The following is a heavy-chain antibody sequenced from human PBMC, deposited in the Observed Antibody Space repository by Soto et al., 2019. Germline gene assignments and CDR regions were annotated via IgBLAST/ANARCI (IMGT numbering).Heavy chain of an antibody. V-gene: IGHV4-39*01. D-gene: IGHD1-1*01. J-gene: IGHJ4*02. CDR2: IYYSGRT. Sequence: QLQLQEAGPGLVKPSETLSLTCTVSGGSISSSSYYWGWIRQPPGKGLEWIGSIYYSGRTYYNPSLKSRVTISVDTSTNQFSLKLSSVPAADTAVYYCARHDLAGTQFDYWGQGTLVTVSS. CDR3: ARHDLAGTQFDY. CDR1: GGSISSSSYY.